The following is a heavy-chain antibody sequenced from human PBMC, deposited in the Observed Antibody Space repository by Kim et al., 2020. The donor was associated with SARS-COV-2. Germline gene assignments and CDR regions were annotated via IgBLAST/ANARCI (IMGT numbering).Heavy chain of an antibody. D-gene: IGHD3-10*01. Sequence: SETLSLTCTVSGGSISSGGYYWSWIRQHPGKGLEWIGYIYYSGSTYYNPSLKSRVTISVDTSKNQFSLKLSSVTAADTAVYYCAFGDPSSDAFDIWGQGTMVTVSS. CDR3: AFGDPSSDAFDI. J-gene: IGHJ3*02. V-gene: IGHV4-31*03. CDR2: IYYSGST. CDR1: GGSISSGGYY.